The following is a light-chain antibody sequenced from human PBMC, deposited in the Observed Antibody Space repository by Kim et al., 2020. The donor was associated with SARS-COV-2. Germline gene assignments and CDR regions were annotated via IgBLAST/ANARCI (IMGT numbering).Light chain of an antibody. J-gene: IGLJ3*02. CDR2: DVS. CDR3: SSYTSSSTWV. V-gene: IGLV2-14*03. CDR1: SSDVGGYNY. Sequence: QSAQTQPASVSGSPGQSITISCTGTSSDVGGYNYVSWYQQHPGKAPKLMIYDVSNRHSGVSNRFSGPKSGNTASLTISGLQAEDEADYYCSSYTSSSTWVFGGVTQLTVL.